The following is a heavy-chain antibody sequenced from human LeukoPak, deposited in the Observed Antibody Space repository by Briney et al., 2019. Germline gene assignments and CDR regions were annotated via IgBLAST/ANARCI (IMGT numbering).Heavy chain of an antibody. J-gene: IGHJ6*02. V-gene: IGHV3-21*06. CDR3: ATEAGAYGSVCYCQEYCDYLMEL. Sequence: GGSLRISCAASGFTFSNYWMNWVRQAPGKGLEWVSRISSSGSGKYYADSVKGRFTISRDNVKNTLYLQMNSLRAEDTAVYYCATEAGAYGSVCYCQEYCDYLMELWGQGPTVTVSS. D-gene: IGHD2-8*02. CDR1: GFTFSNYW. CDR2: ISSSGSGK.